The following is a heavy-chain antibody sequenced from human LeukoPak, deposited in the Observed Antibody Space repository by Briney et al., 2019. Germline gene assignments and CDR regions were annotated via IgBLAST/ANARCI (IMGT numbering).Heavy chain of an antibody. CDR2: IYTSGST. D-gene: IGHD6-19*01. J-gene: IGHJ6*03. CDR3: AREQGIAVAGGIYYYYMDV. Sequence: SETLSLTCTVSGGSISSSSYYWGWIRQPPGKGLEWIGRIYTSGSTNYNPSLKSRVTISVDTSKNQFSLKLSSVTAADTAVYYCAREQGIAVAGGIYYYYMDVWGKGTTVTISS. CDR1: GGSISSSSYY. V-gene: IGHV4-39*07.